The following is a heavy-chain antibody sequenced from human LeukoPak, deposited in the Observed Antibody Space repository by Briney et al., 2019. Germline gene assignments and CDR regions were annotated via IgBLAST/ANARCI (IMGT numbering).Heavy chain of an antibody. J-gene: IGHJ6*03. Sequence: GGSLRLSCAASGFTFSNYAMSWVRQAPGKGLEWVSAISSSGHSTYYADSVKGRFTISRDNSKNTLYLQMNSLRAEDTAVYYCAKRAGGVYYYYYMDVWGKGTTVTVSS. CDR1: GFTFSNYA. D-gene: IGHD2-8*02. CDR3: AKRAGGVYYYYYMDV. CDR2: ISSSGHST. V-gene: IGHV3-23*01.